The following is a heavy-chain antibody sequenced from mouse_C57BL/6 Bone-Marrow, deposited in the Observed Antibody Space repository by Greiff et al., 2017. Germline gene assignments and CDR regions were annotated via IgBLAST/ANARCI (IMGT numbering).Heavy chain of an antibody. Sequence: EVMLVESEGGLVQPGSSMKLSCTASGFTFSDYYMAWVRQVPEKGLEWVANINYDGSSTYYLDSLKSRFIISRDNAKNILYLQMSSLKSEDTATYYCARGEGYYGSSYFSWFAYWGQGTLVTVSA. J-gene: IGHJ3*01. CDR3: ARGEGYYGSSYFSWFAY. D-gene: IGHD1-1*01. V-gene: IGHV5-16*01. CDR2: INYDGSST. CDR1: GFTFSDYY.